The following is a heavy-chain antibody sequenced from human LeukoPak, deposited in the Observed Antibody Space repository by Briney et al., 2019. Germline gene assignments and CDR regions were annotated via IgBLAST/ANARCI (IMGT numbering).Heavy chain of an antibody. V-gene: IGHV5-10-1*01. J-gene: IGHJ4*02. Sequence: GASLKISCQGSGSIFTSYWISWVRQLPGKGLEWMGRIDPSDSYTNYSPSFQGHVTISADKSISTAYLQWSSLKASDTAMYYCATDSHSSNWYRDDYWGQGTLVTVSS. CDR2: IDPSDSYT. CDR1: GSIFTSYW. CDR3: ATDSHSSNWYRDDY. D-gene: IGHD6-13*01.